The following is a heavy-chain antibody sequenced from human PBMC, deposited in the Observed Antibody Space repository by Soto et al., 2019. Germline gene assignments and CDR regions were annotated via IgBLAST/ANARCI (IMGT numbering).Heavy chain of an antibody. CDR1: GGTFSSYA. Sequence: SVKVSCKASGGTFSSYAISWVRQAPGQGLEWMGGIIPIFGTANYAQKFQGRVTITADESTSTAYMELSSLRSEDTAVYYCAREPPYYVIHRSPSHFDYWGQGTLVTVSS. CDR3: AREPPYYVIHRSPSHFDY. CDR2: IIPIFGTA. D-gene: IGHD3-10*02. J-gene: IGHJ4*02. V-gene: IGHV1-69*13.